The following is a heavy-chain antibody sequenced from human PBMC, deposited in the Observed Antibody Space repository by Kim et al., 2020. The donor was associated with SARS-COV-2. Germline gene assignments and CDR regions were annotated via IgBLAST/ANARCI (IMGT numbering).Heavy chain of an antibody. CDR3: ARDPATVTTYYDY. J-gene: IGHJ4*02. D-gene: IGHD4-4*01. V-gene: IGHV3-33*01. Sequence: YADSLKGRFTISRDAPKNPLYLQMNMLRAEDTAVYYCARDPATVTTYYDYWGQGTLVIVSS.